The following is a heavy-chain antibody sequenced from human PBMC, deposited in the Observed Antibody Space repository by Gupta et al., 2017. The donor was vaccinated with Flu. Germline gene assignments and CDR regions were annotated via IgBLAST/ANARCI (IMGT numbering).Heavy chain of an antibody. V-gene: IGHV4-34*01. Sequence: QVQLQQWGAGLLKPEETLPLTCAVYGGSLSGYYWSWIRQPPGTGLEWIGEINHSGITNYNPSLKSRFTISVDTSKDQFSLKLSSVTAADTAVYYCARGHRSSGELDWFDPWGQGTLVTVSS. D-gene: IGHD6-19*01. J-gene: IGHJ5*02. CDR3: ARGHRSSGELDWFDP. CDR2: INHSGIT. CDR1: GGSLSGYY.